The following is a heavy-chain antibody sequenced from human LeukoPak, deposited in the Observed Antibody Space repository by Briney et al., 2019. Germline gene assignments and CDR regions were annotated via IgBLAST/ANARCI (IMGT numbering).Heavy chain of an antibody. Sequence: GGSLRLSCAASGFTFSRYWMRWVRQAPGKGLEWVANIKQDGSERYHVDSVRGRFTISRDNAKNSLFLQMNSLRAEDTAVYSCATMGLEPLPYYFDYWGQGTLVTVSS. CDR2: IKQDGSER. D-gene: IGHD1-1*01. CDR1: GFTFSRYW. J-gene: IGHJ4*02. V-gene: IGHV3-7*01. CDR3: ATMGLEPLPYYFDY.